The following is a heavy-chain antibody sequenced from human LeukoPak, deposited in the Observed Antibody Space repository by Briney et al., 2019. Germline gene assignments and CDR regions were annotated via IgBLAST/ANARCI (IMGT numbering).Heavy chain of an antibody. J-gene: IGHJ5*02. V-gene: IGHV1-8*01. CDR3: ARGGSWYAAAGFDP. D-gene: IGHD6-13*01. CDR1: GYTFTSYD. CDR2: MNPNSGNT. Sequence: ASVKVSCKASGYTFTSYDINWVRQATGRGLEWMGWMNPNSGNTGYAQKFQGRVTMTRNTSISTAYMELSSLRSEDTAVYYCARGGSWYAAAGFDPWGQGTLVTVSS.